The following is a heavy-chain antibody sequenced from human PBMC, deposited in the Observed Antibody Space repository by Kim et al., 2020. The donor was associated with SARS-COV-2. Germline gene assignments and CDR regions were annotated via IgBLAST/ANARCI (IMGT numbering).Heavy chain of an antibody. Sequence: GGSLRLSCAASGFTFSSYAMSWVRQAPGKGLEWVSAISGSGGSTYYADSAKGRFTISRDNSKNTLYLQMNSLRAEDTAVYYCAKDQTYDILTAGGMDVWGQGTTVTVSS. D-gene: IGHD3-9*01. CDR1: GFTFSSYA. CDR3: AKDQTYDILTAGGMDV. V-gene: IGHV3-23*01. J-gene: IGHJ6*02. CDR2: ISGSGGST.